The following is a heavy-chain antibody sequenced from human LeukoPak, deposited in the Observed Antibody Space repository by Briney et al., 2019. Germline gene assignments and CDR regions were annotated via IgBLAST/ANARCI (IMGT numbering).Heavy chain of an antibody. Sequence: GGSLRLSCAASGFTFSSYSMSWVRQAPGKGLEWVSVIYSGGSTYYADSVKGRFTISRDNSKNTLYLQMNSLRAEDTAVYYCASHYYDSSGYVDAFDIWGQGTMVTVSS. V-gene: IGHV3-53*01. D-gene: IGHD3-22*01. CDR3: ASHYYDSSGYVDAFDI. CDR1: GFTFSSYS. CDR2: IYSGGST. J-gene: IGHJ3*02.